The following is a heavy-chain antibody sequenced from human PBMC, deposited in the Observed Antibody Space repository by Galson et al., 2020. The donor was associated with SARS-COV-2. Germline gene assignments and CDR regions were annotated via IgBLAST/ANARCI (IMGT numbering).Heavy chain of an antibody. J-gene: IGHJ4*02. CDR2: INPNSGGT. Sequence: GESLKISCKASGYTFTGYYMHWVRQAPGQGLEWMGWINPNSGGTNYAQKFQGRVTMTRDTSISTAYMELSRLRSDDTAVYYCARDIYYDSSTNNSPILLGPIDYWGQGTLVTVSS. V-gene: IGHV1-2*02. CDR3: ARDIYYDSSTNNSPILLGPIDY. D-gene: IGHD3-22*01. CDR1: GYTFTGYY.